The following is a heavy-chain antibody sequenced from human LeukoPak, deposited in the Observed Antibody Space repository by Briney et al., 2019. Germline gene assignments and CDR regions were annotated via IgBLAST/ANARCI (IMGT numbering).Heavy chain of an antibody. CDR3: TTQQWLYDY. V-gene: IGHV4-39*01. CDR1: GGSINSSSYY. D-gene: IGHD5-12*01. CDR2: IYYSGST. J-gene: IGHJ4*02. Sequence: SETLSLTCTVSGGSINSSSYYWGWIRRPPGKGLEWIGSIYYSGSTYYNPSLKGRVTISVDTSKNQFSLKLSSVTAADTAVYYCTTQQWLYDYWGQGTLVTVSS.